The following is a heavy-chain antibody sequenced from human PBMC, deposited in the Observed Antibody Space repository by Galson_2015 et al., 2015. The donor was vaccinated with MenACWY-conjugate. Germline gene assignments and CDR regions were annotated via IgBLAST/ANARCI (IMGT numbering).Heavy chain of an antibody. CDR3: ARNFYASNGYYNY. D-gene: IGHD3-3*01. V-gene: IGHV1-3*01. Sequence: SVKVSCKASEDTFTNYAIHWVRQAPRHGLEWMGWIIAGNGNTTFSQNFPGRLTITRDTSANTIYMDLSSLRSEDTAVYYCARNFYASNGYYNYWGQGTLVTVSS. CDR1: EDTFTNYA. CDR2: IIAGNGNT. J-gene: IGHJ4*02.